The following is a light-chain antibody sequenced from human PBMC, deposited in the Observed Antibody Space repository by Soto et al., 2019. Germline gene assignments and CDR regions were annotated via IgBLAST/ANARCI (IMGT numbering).Light chain of an antibody. Sequence: VLTQSPGTLSLSPGERATLSCRASQSVPSNYLAWYQQRPGQAPRLLIYAASFRATGIPDRISGSGSGTDFTLTISRLEPEDFAVYYCQQYGNSPPLTFGGGTMVDIK. CDR2: AAS. J-gene: IGKJ4*01. CDR3: QQYGNSPPLT. CDR1: QSVPSNY. V-gene: IGKV3-20*01.